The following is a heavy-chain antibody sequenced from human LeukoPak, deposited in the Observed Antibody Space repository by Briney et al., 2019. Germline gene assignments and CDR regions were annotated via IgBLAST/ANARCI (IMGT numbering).Heavy chain of an antibody. CDR1: GFTFSSYS. D-gene: IGHD6-19*01. CDR3: TTWGIAVAGFDY. V-gene: IGHV3-15*01. J-gene: IGHJ4*02. Sequence: GGSLRLSCAASGFTFSSYSMNWVCQAPGKGLEWVGRIKSKTDGGTTDYAAPVKGRFTISRDDSKNTLYLQMNSLKTEDTAVYYCTTWGIAVAGFDYWGQGTLVTVSS. CDR2: IKSKTDGGTT.